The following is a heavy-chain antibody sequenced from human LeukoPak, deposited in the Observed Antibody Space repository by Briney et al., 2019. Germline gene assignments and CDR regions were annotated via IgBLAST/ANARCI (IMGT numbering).Heavy chain of an antibody. CDR2: IWYDGSNK. V-gene: IGHV3-33*01. J-gene: IGHJ6*02. D-gene: IGHD3-10*01. CDR1: GFTFSSYG. CDR3: ARDRLYYYGSGSYYTSYYYYGMDV. Sequence: AGGSLRLSCAASGFTFSSYGMHWVRQAPGKGLEWVAVIWYDGSNKYYADSVKGRFTISRDNSKNTLYLQMNSLRAEDTAVYYCARDRLYYYGSGSYYTSYYYYGMDVWGQGTTVTVSS.